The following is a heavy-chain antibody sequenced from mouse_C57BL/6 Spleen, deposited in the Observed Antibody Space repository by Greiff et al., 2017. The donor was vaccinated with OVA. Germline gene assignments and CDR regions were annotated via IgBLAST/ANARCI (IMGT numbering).Heavy chain of an antibody. CDR2: IRNKANNHAT. Sequence: EVKLMESGGGLVQPGGSMKLSCAASGFTFSDAWMDWVRQSPEKGLEWVAEIRNKANNHATYYAESVKGRFTISRDDSKSSVYLQMNSLRAEDTGIYYCLYYGITYYAMDYWGQGTSVTVSS. CDR1: GFTFSDAW. D-gene: IGHD2-1*01. J-gene: IGHJ4*01. CDR3: LYYGITYYAMDY. V-gene: IGHV6-6*01.